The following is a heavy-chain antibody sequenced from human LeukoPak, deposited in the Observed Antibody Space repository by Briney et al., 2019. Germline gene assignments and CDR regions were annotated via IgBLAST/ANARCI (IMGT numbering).Heavy chain of an antibody. CDR1: GFTFSSYA. V-gene: IGHV3-30-3*01. CDR3: ARDTYYYDSSGYFDY. CDR2: ISYDGSNK. Sequence: GGSLRLSCAASGFTFSSYAMHWVRQAPGKGLEWVAVISYDGSNKYYADSVKGRFTISRDNSKDTLYLQMNSLRAEDTAVYYCARDTYYYDSSGYFDYWGQGTLVTVSS. J-gene: IGHJ4*02. D-gene: IGHD3-22*01.